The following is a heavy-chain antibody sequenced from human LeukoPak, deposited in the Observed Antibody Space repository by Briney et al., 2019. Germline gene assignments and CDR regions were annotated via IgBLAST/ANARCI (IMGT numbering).Heavy chain of an antibody. J-gene: IGHJ5*02. D-gene: IGHD6-6*01. Sequence: SETLSLTCTGSGGSISSYYWSWIRQPPGKGLEWIGYIYYSGSTNYNPSLKSRVTISVDTSKNQFSLKLSSVTAADTAVYYCARSPGYSSSSWFDPWGQGTLVTVSS. V-gene: IGHV4-59*01. CDR1: GGSISSYY. CDR2: IYYSGST. CDR3: ARSPGYSSSSWFDP.